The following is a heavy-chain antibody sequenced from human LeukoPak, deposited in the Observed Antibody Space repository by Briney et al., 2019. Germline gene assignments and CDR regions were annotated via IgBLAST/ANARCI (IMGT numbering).Heavy chain of an antibody. J-gene: IGHJ4*02. D-gene: IGHD3-10*01. CDR2: INWNGGST. CDR1: GFTFSSYE. CDR3: ARIRGSGSVDY. V-gene: IGHV3-20*04. Sequence: GGSLRLSCAASGFTFSSYEMNWVRQAPGKGLEWVSGINWNGGSTGYADSVKGRFTISRDNAKNSLYLQMNSLRAEDTALYYCARIRGSGSVDYWGQGTLVTVSS.